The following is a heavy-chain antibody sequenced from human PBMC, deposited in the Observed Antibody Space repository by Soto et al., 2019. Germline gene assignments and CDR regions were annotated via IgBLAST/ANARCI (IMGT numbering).Heavy chain of an antibody. Sequence: EVQLLESGGGLVQPGGSLRLSCAASGFTFSSYAMRWVHQAPGKGLEWVSAISGSGDSTYYADSVKGRFTTSRDNSKNTLYLQMNSLRAEDTAVYYCARRGSGSYYDYWGQGTLVTVSS. D-gene: IGHD1-26*01. CDR3: ARRGSGSYYDY. J-gene: IGHJ4*02. V-gene: IGHV3-23*01. CDR1: GFTFSSYA. CDR2: ISGSGDST.